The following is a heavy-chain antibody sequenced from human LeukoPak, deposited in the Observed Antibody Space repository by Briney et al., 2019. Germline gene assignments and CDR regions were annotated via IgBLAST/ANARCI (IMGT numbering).Heavy chain of an antibody. CDR2: IYYSGST. J-gene: IGHJ4*02. CDR1: GDSLSTYS. D-gene: IGHD1-7*01. CDR3: VGEKNYWGTPY. V-gene: IGHV4-59*08. Sequence: SETLSLTCTVSGDSLSTYSCSWLRQPPGKGLEYTGYIYYSGSTNYNPSLKSRVTMSVDTSKNQFSLKLNSVTAADTAVYYCVGEKNYWGTPYWGQGTLVTVSS.